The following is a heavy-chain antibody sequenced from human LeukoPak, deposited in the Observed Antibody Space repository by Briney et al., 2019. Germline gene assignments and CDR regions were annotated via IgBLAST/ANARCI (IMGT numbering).Heavy chain of an antibody. CDR3: AKDHSFIVVVTALDY. CDR2: ISGSGGST. D-gene: IGHD2-21*02. Sequence: GGSLRLSCAASGFTFSSYGMSWVRQAPGKGLEWVSAISGSGGSTYYADSVKGRFTISRDNSKNTLYLQMNSLRAEDTAVYYCAKDHSFIVVVTALDYWGQGTLVTVSS. J-gene: IGHJ4*02. V-gene: IGHV3-23*01. CDR1: GFTFSSYG.